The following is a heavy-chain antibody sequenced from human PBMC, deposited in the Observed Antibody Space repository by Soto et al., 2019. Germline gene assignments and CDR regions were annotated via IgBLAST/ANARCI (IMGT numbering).Heavy chain of an antibody. D-gene: IGHD6-19*01. V-gene: IGHV1-3*01. CDR3: ARVGSSRIAVAGTPYYFDY. CDR2: INAGNGNT. J-gene: IGHJ4*02. CDR1: GYTFTSYA. Sequence: ASVKVSCKASGYTFTSYAMHWVRQAPGQRLEWMGWINAGNGNTKYSQKFQGRVTITRDTSASTAYMELSSLRSEDTAVYYCARVGSSRIAVAGTPYYFDYWGQGTLVTVSS.